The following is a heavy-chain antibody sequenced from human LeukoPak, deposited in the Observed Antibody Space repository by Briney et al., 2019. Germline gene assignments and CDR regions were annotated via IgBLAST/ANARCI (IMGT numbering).Heavy chain of an antibody. J-gene: IGHJ4*02. Sequence: SETLSLICIVSGGSISSHYWSWIRQTPGKGLEYIGYIYYSGSTDYNPSLKSRVTISLDTSKNQFSLNLSSVTAADTAVYYCARRSGVLDSRDSRYYFDHWGQGTLVTVSS. D-gene: IGHD3-22*01. CDR3: ARRSGVLDSRDSRYYFDH. CDR1: GGSISSHY. CDR2: IYYSGST. V-gene: IGHV4-59*11.